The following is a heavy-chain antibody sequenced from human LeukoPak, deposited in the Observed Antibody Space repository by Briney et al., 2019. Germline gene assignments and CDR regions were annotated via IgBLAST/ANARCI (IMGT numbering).Heavy chain of an antibody. CDR1: GGSISSYY. CDR2: IYHSGST. D-gene: IGHD3-10*01. CDR3: ASFGGTECFDY. J-gene: IGHJ4*02. Sequence: PSETLSLTCTVSGGSISSYYWSWIRQPPGKGLEWIGSIYHSGSTYYNPSLKSRVTISVDTSKNQFSLKLSSVTAADTAVYYCASFGGTECFDYWGQGTLVTVSS. V-gene: IGHV4-59*08.